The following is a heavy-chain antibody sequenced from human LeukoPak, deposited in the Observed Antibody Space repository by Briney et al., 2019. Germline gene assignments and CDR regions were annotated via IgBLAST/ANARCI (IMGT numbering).Heavy chain of an antibody. V-gene: IGHV3-23*01. D-gene: IGHD3-9*01. J-gene: IGHJ4*02. CDR1: GFTFSSYA. Sequence: GGSLRLSCAASGFTFSSYAMSWVRQAPGKGLEWVSAISGSGGSTYYADSVKGRFTISRDNSKNTLYLQMNSLRAEDTAVYYCTILKADVLRYFDWLLPPFEYWGQGTLVTVSS. CDR2: ISGSGGST. CDR3: TILKADVLRYFDWLLPPFEY.